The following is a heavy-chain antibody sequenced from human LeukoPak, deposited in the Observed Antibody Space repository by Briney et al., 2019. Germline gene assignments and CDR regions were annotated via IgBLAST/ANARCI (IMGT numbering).Heavy chain of an antibody. CDR3: AVPYYYDSSGYHDAFDI. J-gene: IGHJ3*02. CDR2: IVYDGSDK. Sequence: PGGSLRLSCAASGFTFSSYGMHWVRQAPGKGLEWVAFIVYDGSDKYYADSVKGRFTISRDNSKNTLYLQMNSLRAEDTAVYYCAVPYYYDSSGYHDAFDISGQGTMVTVSS. D-gene: IGHD3-22*01. V-gene: IGHV3-30*02. CDR1: GFTFSSYG.